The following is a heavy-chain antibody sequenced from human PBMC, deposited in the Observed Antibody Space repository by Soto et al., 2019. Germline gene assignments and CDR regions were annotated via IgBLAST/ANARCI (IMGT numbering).Heavy chain of an antibody. CDR3: ARIDGDSNYYAMDV. V-gene: IGHV2-26*01. D-gene: IGHD4-17*01. CDR2: LLSDAER. J-gene: IGHJ6*02. Sequence: QVTLKETGPVLVKPTETLTLTSTVPGSSLGNGRMEVSWIRQPPGKPMEWLAHLLSDAERSYSASQQSRLTRSMDTSGGQLVLIMTHMNPMDKATYYSARIDGDSNYYAMDVWGQGTTVTVSS. CDR1: GSSLGNGRME.